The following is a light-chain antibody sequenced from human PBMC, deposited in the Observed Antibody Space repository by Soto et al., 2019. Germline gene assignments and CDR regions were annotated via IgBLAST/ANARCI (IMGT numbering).Light chain of an antibody. J-gene: IGLJ3*02. CDR2: GVS. CDR3: SSSTSSNTLV. V-gene: IGLV2-14*01. Sequence: QSVLTQPASVSASPGQSITISCTGGKNDIGSSDYVSWYQQHPGKAPKLIIFGVSNRPSGTSDRFSGSKSGNTASLTISGLQADDEADYYCSSSTSSNTLVFGGGPKLTVL. CDR1: KNDIGSSDY.